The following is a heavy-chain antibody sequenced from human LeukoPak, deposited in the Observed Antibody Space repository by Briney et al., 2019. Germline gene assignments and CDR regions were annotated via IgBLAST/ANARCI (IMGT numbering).Heavy chain of an antibody. CDR2: ISSSSSYI. Sequence: RSGGSLRLSCAASGFTFSSYSMNWVRQAPGKGLEWVSSISSSSSYIYYADSVKGRFTISRDNAKNSLYLQMNSLRAEDTAVYHCAGEYYDFWSGYPSWFDPWGQGTLVTVSS. CDR3: AGEYYDFWSGYPSWFDP. V-gene: IGHV3-21*01. CDR1: GFTFSSYS. D-gene: IGHD3-3*01. J-gene: IGHJ5*02.